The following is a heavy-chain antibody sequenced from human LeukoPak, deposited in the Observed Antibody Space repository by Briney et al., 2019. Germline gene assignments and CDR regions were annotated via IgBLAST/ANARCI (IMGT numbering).Heavy chain of an antibody. CDR3: AKDPQF. CDR2: VTSSGDRT. V-gene: IGHV3-23*01. CDR1: GFTFSSSA. J-gene: IGHJ1*01. Sequence: GGSLRLSCAASGFTFSSSAMNWVRRAPGKGLEWVSTVTSSGDRTYHTDSVKGRFTISRDNSKNTLYLQMNSLRAEDTAVYYCAKDPQFWGQGTLVTVSS.